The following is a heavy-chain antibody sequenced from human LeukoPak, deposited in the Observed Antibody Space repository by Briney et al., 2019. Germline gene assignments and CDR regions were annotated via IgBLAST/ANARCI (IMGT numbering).Heavy chain of an antibody. J-gene: IGHJ3*02. CDR3: ASRFDWLLPDDAFDI. Sequence: GESLKISCKGSGYSFTSYWIGWVRQMPGKGLEWMGIIYPGDSDTRYSPSFQGQVTISADKSISTAYLQWSSLKASDTAMYYCASRFDWLLPDDAFDIWGQGTMVTVSS. CDR2: IYPGDSDT. CDR1: GYSFTSYW. V-gene: IGHV5-51*01. D-gene: IGHD3-9*01.